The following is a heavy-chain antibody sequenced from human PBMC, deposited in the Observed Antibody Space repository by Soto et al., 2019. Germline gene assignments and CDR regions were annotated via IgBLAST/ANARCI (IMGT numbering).Heavy chain of an antibody. V-gene: IGHV4-38-2*01. Sequence: SETLSLTCAVSGFSITNGHYWVWLRQAPGKGLEWIGSIFHSGMTYYNSSLKSRLTISVDTSKNLFSLKLTSVTAADTPVYYRARLFSREGYNSIDHWGQGTLVTVSS. CDR3: ARLFSREGYNSIDH. D-gene: IGHD3-10*01. CDR2: IFHSGMT. CDR1: GFSITNGHY. J-gene: IGHJ5*02.